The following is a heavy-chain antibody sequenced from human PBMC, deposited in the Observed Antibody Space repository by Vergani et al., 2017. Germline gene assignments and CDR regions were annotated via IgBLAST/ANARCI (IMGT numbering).Heavy chain of an antibody. CDR2: IRHYTGHT. V-gene: IGHV1-18*01. CDR1: SHTFQTYG. Sequence: QVQLVQSGAELKKPGASVSVSCKGSSHTFQTYGISWVPQAPGKGLEWMAWIRHYTGHTIYAQKFQDRVTMTADTSTNTADMELRSLRSDDTAVYFCARVAPSNSEVTPTAFDVWGQGKMVTVSS. CDR3: ARVAPSNSEVTPTAFDV. D-gene: IGHD1-1*01. J-gene: IGHJ3*01.